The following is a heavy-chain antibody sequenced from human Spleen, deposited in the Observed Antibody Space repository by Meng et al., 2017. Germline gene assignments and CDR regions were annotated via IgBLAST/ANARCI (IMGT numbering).Heavy chain of an antibody. CDR3: ARGPTTMAHDFDY. V-gene: IGHV4-34*01. CDR2: INHSGST. Sequence: GQLEEGGPGLGKPSETRSLTCVVSGGSFSDYYWSWIRQPPGKGLEWIGEINHSGSTNYNPSLESRATISVDTSQNNLSLKLSSVTAADSAVYYCARGPTTMAHDFDYWGQGTLVTVSS. D-gene: IGHD4-11*01. J-gene: IGHJ4*02. CDR1: GGSFSDYY.